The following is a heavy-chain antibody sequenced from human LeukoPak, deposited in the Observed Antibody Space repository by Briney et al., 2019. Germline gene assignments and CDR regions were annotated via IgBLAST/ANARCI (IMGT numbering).Heavy chain of an antibody. CDR3: ANLITAGGQIFDY. V-gene: IGHV3-30*18. Sequence: PGGSLRLSCAASGFTFTTYGMHWVRQAPGKGLEWVALISYDGSHKYYADSVKGRFTISRDNSKNTLYLQMNSLRAEDTALYYCANLITAGGQIFDYWGQGTLVTVSS. CDR1: GFTFTTYG. D-gene: IGHD6-13*01. J-gene: IGHJ4*02. CDR2: ISYDGSHK.